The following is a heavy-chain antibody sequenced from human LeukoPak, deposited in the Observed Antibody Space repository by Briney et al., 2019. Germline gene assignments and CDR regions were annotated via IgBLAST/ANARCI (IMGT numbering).Heavy chain of an antibody. V-gene: IGHV3-23*01. D-gene: IGHD1-1*01. J-gene: IGHJ4*02. CDR2: ISGSGGST. Sequence: PGGSLRLSCAASGFTFSSYGMSWGRQAPGKGLEWVSAISGSGGSTYYADSVKGRFTISRDNSKNSLYLQMNSLRAEDTALYYCARGTSDARYYFDYWGQGILVTVSS. CDR1: GFTFSSYG. CDR3: ARGTSDARYYFDY.